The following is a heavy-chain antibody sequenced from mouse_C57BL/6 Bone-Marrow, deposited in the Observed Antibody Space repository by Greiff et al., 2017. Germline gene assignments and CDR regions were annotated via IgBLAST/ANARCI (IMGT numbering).Heavy chain of an antibody. J-gene: IGHJ3*01. D-gene: IGHD1-1*01. CDR3: TRSGELRD. V-gene: IGHV1-15*01. CDR2: IDPETGGT. CDR1: GYTFTDYE. Sequence: VQLQESGAELVRPGASVTLSCKASGYTFTDYEMHWVKQTPVHGLEWIGAIDPETGGTAYNQKFKGKAILTADKSSSTAYMELRSLTSEDSAVYYCTRSGELRDWGQGTLVTVSA.